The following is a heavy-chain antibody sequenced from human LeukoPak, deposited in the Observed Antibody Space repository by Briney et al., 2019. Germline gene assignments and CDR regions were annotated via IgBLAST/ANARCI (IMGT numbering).Heavy chain of an antibody. CDR1: GFTFSSNW. Sequence: PGGSPRLSCAASGFTFSSNWMHWVRQAPGKGLVWVSRINGDGSSTNYADSVRGRFTISRDNAKNTLYLLMNSLRAEDTAVYYCARVTDSSSWVIAYWGQGTLVTVSS. CDR2: INGDGSST. J-gene: IGHJ4*02. D-gene: IGHD6-13*01. CDR3: ARVTDSSSWVIAY. V-gene: IGHV3-74*01.